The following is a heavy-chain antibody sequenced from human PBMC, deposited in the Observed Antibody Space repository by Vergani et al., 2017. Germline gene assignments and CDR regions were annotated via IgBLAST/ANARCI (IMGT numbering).Heavy chain of an antibody. CDR2: INHSGST. J-gene: IGHJ4*02. CDR1: GGSFSGYY. CDR3: ARGDSSGWYGY. V-gene: IGHV4-34*01. D-gene: IGHD6-19*01. Sequence: QVQLQQWGAGLLKPSDTLSLTCAVYGGSFSGYYWSWIRQPPGKGLEWIGEINHSGSTNYNPSLKSRVTISVDTSKNQFSLKLSSVTAADTAVYYCARGDSSGWYGYWGQGTLVTVSS.